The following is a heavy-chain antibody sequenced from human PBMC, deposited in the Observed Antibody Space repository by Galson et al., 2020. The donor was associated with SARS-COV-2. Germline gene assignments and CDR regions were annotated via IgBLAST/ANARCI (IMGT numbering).Heavy chain of an antibody. CDR1: GFTFSSYA. Sequence: GESLKISCAASGFTFSSYAMSWVRQAPGKGLEWVSAISGSGGSTYYADSVKGRFTISRDNSKNTLYLQMNSLRAEDTAVYYCAKDQSSSGGFDFWGQGTLVTVSS. CDR3: AKDQSSSGGFDF. D-gene: IGHD6-6*01. V-gene: IGHV3-23*01. J-gene: IGHJ4*02. CDR2: ISGSGGST.